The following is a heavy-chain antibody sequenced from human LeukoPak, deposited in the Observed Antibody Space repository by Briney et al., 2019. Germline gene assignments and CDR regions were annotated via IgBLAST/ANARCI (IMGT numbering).Heavy chain of an antibody. CDR3: ARGEQLVDFDY. V-gene: IGHV4-59*01. CDR1: GGSISSYY. Sequence: SETLSLTCTVSGGSISSYYWSWIRQPPGKGLEWIGYIYYSGSTNCNPSLKSRVTISVDTSKNQFSLKLSSVTAADTAVYYCARGEQLVDFDYWGQGTLVTVSS. J-gene: IGHJ4*02. D-gene: IGHD6-13*01. CDR2: IYYSGST.